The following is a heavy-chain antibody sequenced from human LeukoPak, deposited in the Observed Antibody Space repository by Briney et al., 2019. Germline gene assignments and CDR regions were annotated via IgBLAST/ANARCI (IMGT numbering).Heavy chain of an antibody. D-gene: IGHD3-22*01. CDR1: GFSVSNNY. CDR2: IYSGGDK. V-gene: IGHV3-53*01. Sequence: GGSLRLSCAASGFSVSNNYMSWVRQAPGKGLEWVSLIYSGGDKRYAASVKGRFTISRDNSKSTLYLQMDSLRVEDTAVYYCGGYSSLDHWGQGTLVTVSS. CDR3: GGYSSLDH. J-gene: IGHJ4*02.